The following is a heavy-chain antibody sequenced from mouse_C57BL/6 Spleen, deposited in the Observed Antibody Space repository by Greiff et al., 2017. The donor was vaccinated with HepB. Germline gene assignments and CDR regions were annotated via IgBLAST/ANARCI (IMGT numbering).Heavy chain of an antibody. Sequence: EVQGVESGGGLVKPGGSLKLSCAASGFTFSSYAMSWVRQTPEKRLEWVATISDGGSYTYYPDNVKGRFTISRDNAKNNLYLQMSHLKSEDTAMYYCARDEGLRPSWYFDVWGTGTTVTVSS. J-gene: IGHJ1*03. D-gene: IGHD2-2*01. CDR3: ARDEGLRPSWYFDV. V-gene: IGHV5-4*01. CDR1: GFTFSSYA. CDR2: ISDGGSYT.